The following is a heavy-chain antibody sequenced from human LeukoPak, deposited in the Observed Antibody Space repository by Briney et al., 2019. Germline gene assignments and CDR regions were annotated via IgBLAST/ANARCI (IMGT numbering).Heavy chain of an antibody. CDR3: AREADPSRGFDY. CDR1: GGTFSSYA. D-gene: IGHD2-2*01. V-gene: IGHV1-69*04. Sequence: GASVKVSCKASGGTFSSYAISWVRQAPGQGLEWMGRIIPILGIANYAQKFQGRVTITADKSTSTAYMELSSLRSEDTAVYYCAREADPSRGFDYWGQGTLVTVSS. J-gene: IGHJ4*02. CDR2: IIPILGIA.